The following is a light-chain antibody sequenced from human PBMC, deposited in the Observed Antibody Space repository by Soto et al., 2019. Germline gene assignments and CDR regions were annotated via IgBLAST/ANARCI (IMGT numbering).Light chain of an antibody. J-gene: IGKJ5*01. CDR3: HQYGSSPFT. Sequence: EIVLTQSPGTLSLSPGERATLSCRASQSVYNNFLGWFQQKPGQTPRLLIYGASSRATGIPDRFSGSKSGTDFTLTISRLEPEDFAVYYCHQYGSSPFTFGQGTRLEIK. CDR2: GAS. CDR1: QSVYNNF. V-gene: IGKV3-20*01.